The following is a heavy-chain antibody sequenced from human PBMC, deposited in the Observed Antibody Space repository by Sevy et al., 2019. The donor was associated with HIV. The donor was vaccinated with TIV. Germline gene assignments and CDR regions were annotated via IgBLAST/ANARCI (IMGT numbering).Heavy chain of an antibody. CDR2: ITSDSSYI. Sequence: GESLKISCAASGFTFSTYNMNWVRQAPGKGLEWVSSITSDSSYIYHADSVKGRFTISRDNAKNSLYLQMNCLRAEDTAVYYCARDRRTLNYYASSGYNYYFDYWGQGTLVTVSS. V-gene: IGHV3-21*01. CDR3: ARDRRTLNYYASSGYNYYFDY. J-gene: IGHJ4*02. CDR1: GFTFSTYN. D-gene: IGHD3-22*01.